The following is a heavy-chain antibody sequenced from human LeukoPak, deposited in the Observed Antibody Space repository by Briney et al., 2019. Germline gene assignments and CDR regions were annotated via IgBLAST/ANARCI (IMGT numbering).Heavy chain of an antibody. CDR1: GGTFSSYA. Sequence: ASVKVSCKASGGTFSSYAISWVRQAPGQGLEWMGRIIPILGMANYAQKFQGRVTITADKSTSTAYMELSSLRSEDTAVYYCARTDTEYYYYGMDVWGQGTTVTVSS. V-gene: IGHV1-69*04. CDR3: ARTDTEYYYYGMDV. D-gene: IGHD2-2*02. J-gene: IGHJ6*02. CDR2: IIPILGMA.